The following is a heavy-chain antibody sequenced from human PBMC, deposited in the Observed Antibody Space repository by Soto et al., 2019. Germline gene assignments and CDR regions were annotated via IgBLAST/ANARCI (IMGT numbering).Heavy chain of an antibody. V-gene: IGHV1-3*01. CDR3: ATPTPFRGAMIPNINFDF. CDR1: EDTFTRYV. J-gene: IGHJ4*02. D-gene: IGHD3-10*01. CDR2: INAGNGNT. Sequence: TSVKVSCKASEDTFTRYVIHWVRQAPGQRLEWMGWINAGNGNTKYSQNFQGRVTITRDASASTAYMELRSLRSDDTAVYYCATPTPFRGAMIPNINFDFWGQGNPVIVSS.